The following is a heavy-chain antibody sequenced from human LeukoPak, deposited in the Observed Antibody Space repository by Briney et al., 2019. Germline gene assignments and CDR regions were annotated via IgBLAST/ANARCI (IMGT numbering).Heavy chain of an antibody. V-gene: IGHV3-21*01. Sequence: PGGSLRLSCAASGFTFKNYGMSWVRQAPGKGLEWVSDISGTGANTYYADSVKGRFTISRDNAKNSLYLQMNSLRAEDTAVYYCARVLVTTASWYFDLWGRGTLVTVSS. D-gene: IGHD2-21*02. CDR2: ISGTGANT. J-gene: IGHJ2*01. CDR3: ARVLVTTASWYFDL. CDR1: GFTFKNYG.